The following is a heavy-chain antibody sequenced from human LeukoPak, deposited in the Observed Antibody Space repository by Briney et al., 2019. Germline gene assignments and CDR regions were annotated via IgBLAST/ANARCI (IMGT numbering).Heavy chain of an antibody. CDR3: AKVKPLYYYYYMDV. J-gene: IGHJ6*03. CDR1: GFTFSSYA. CDR2: ISGSGGST. Sequence: GGSPRLSCAASGFTFSSYAMSWVRQAPGKGLEWVSAISGSGGSTYYADSVKGRFTISRDNSKNTLYLQMNSLRAEDTAVYYCAKVKPLYYYYYMDVWGKGTTVTVSS. V-gene: IGHV3-23*01.